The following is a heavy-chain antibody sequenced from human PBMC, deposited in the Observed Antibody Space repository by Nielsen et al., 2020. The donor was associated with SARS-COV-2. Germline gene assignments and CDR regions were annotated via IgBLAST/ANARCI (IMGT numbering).Heavy chain of an antibody. CDR3: ARGKLTATVFNYYYGIDV. V-gene: IGHV1-69*13. Sequence: SVKVSCKASGGTFSSYSISWVRQAPGQGLEWMGGIIPIFGTANYAQKFQGRVTITADESTSTAYMELSSLRSEDTAVYYCARGKLTATVFNYYYGIDVWGQGTTVTVSS. CDR1: GGTFSSYS. J-gene: IGHJ6*02. D-gene: IGHD5-18*01. CDR2: IIPIFGTA.